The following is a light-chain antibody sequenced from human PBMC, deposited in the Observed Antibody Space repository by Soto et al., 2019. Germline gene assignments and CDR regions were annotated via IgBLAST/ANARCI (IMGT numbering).Light chain of an antibody. J-gene: IGKJ2*01. CDR1: QSISDW. Sequence: DIQMTQSPSTLSASVGDRVTITCRASQSISDWLAWYQQKPGNAPKLLIYKTSTLESGVPSRFSGSGSGTELTLTISSLQPEDFATYYCQQFSSFSYTFGQGTKLEIK. V-gene: IGKV1-5*03. CDR3: QQFSSFSYT. CDR2: KTS.